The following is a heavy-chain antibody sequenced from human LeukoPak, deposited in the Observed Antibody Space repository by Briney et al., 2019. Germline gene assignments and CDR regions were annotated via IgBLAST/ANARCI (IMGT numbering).Heavy chain of an antibody. J-gene: IGHJ4*02. V-gene: IGHV4-34*01. CDR2: INHSGST. CDR3: ARVPYYYDSSGLDY. Sequence: SETLALTCAADGGAFGGYYWSWIRQPPGKGLEGLGEINHSGSTNYNPSLKSRVTISVDTSKNQFSLQLSAVTAADTAVYYCARVPYYYDSSGLDYWGKGTLVTVSS. D-gene: IGHD3-22*01. CDR1: GGAFGGYY.